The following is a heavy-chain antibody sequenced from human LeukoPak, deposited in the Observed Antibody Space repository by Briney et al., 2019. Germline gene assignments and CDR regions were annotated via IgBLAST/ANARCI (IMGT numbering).Heavy chain of an antibody. CDR3: TSAPSHYYDSSGPLGL. V-gene: IGHV3-73*01. CDR1: GFTFSSYG. CDR2: IRSKANSYAT. D-gene: IGHD3-22*01. J-gene: IGHJ4*02. Sequence: PGGSLRLSCAASGFTFSSYGMHWVRQASGKGLEWVGRIRSKANSYATAYAASVKGRFTISRDDSKNTAYMQMNSLKTEDTAVYYCTSAPSHYYDSSGPLGLWGQGTLVTVSS.